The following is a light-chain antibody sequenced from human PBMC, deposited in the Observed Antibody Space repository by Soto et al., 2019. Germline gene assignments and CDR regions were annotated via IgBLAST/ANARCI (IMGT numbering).Light chain of an antibody. CDR2: GAS. CDR1: QSVSSSY. CDR3: QQYGSSPPIT. V-gene: IGKV3-20*01. Sequence: EIVLTQSPATLSVSPGERATFSCRAIQSVSSSYLAWYQQKPGQAPRLLIYGASSRATGIPDRFSGSGSGTDFTLTISRLEPEDFAVYYCQQYGSSPPITFGQGTRLEIK. J-gene: IGKJ5*01.